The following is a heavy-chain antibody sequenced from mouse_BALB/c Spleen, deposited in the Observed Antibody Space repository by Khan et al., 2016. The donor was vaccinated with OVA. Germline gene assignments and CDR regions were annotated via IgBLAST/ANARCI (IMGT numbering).Heavy chain of an antibody. CDR3: ARRNYFGYTFAY. Sequence: QVQLQQSGAELARPGASVKLSCKASGYTFTDYYINWVKQRTGQGLEGIGEISPGSGDTYYNEKFKGKATLTADKSSTTAYMQLRSLTSEASAVYFCARRNYFGYTFAYWGQGTLVTVSA. D-gene: IGHD1-2*01. CDR1: GYTFTDYY. J-gene: IGHJ3*01. CDR2: ISPGSGDT. V-gene: IGHV1-77*01.